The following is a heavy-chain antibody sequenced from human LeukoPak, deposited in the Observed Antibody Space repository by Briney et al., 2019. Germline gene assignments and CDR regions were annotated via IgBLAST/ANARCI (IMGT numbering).Heavy chain of an antibody. J-gene: IGHJ4*02. D-gene: IGHD3-22*01. CDR1: GASISSYY. V-gene: IGHV4-59*01. Sequence: SETLSLTCTASGASISSYYWSWIRQPPGKGLEWIGDIYYSGSIKYNPSLKSRVTMSVDTSKNQFSLKLSSVTAADTAIYYCARENPSGYYNRPIDYWGQGTLVTVSS. CDR3: ARENPSGYYNRPIDY. CDR2: IYYSGSI.